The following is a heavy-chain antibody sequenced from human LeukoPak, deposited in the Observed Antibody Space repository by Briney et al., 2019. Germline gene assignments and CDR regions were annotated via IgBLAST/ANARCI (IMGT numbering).Heavy chain of an antibody. D-gene: IGHD4-17*01. Sequence: GTLRLSCAASGFTFSSCDMNWVRQAPGKGLEWVSAISGTGDNTNYADSVKGRFTISRDNSKSTLYLQMNSLRAEDTAVYYCAKGEDYGDYSGYWGQGTLVTVSS. CDR3: AKGEDYGDYSGY. CDR2: ISGTGDNT. J-gene: IGHJ4*02. CDR1: GFTFSSCD. V-gene: IGHV3-23*01.